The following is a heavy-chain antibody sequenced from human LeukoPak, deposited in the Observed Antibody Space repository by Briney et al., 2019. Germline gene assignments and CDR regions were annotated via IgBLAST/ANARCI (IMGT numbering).Heavy chain of an antibody. Sequence: GSLRLSCAASGFTFSSYAMHWVRQAPGKGLEWVAVISYDGSNKYYADSVKGRFTISRDNSKNTLYLQMNSLRAEDTAVYYCARRIAAAGGNYYYYYGMDVWGQGTTVTVSS. J-gene: IGHJ6*02. CDR3: ARRIAAAGGNYYYYYGMDV. CDR1: GFTFSSYA. CDR2: ISYDGSNK. V-gene: IGHV3-30-3*01. D-gene: IGHD6-13*01.